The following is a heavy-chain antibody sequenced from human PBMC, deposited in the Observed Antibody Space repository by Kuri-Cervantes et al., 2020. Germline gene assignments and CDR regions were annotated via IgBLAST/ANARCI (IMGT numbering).Heavy chain of an antibody. D-gene: IGHD1-26*01. V-gene: IGHV4-59*01. J-gene: IGHJ4*02. Sequence: GSLRLSCAVYGGSFSGYYWSWIRQPPGKGLEWIGYIYYSGSTNYNPSLKSRVTISVDTSKNQFSLKLSSVTAADTAVYYCARDLRGGSYFDYWGQGTLVTVSS. CDR3: ARDLRGGSYFDY. CDR2: IYYSGST. CDR1: GGSFSGYY.